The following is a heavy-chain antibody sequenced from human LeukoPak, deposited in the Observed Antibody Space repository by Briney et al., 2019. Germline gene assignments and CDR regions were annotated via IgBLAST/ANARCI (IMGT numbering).Heavy chain of an antibody. CDR2: IYSGGTT. V-gene: IGHV3-53*01. Sequence: PGGSLRLSCAASGFPVSGYYMSWVRQAPGKGLDWVSVIYSGGTTYDADSVKGRFTISRDESKNMLYLQVNSLRAEDTAIYYCARMLISSGYYVDYWGQGTLVTVSS. D-gene: IGHD3-22*01. J-gene: IGHJ4*02. CDR1: GFPVSGYY. CDR3: ARMLISSGYYVDY.